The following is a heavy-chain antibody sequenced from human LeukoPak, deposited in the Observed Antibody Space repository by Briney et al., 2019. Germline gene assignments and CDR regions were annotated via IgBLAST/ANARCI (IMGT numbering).Heavy chain of an antibody. CDR3: ARVEVGYYYGSGTQISWFDP. D-gene: IGHD3-10*01. V-gene: IGHV4-59*08. CDR2: IYCSGST. Sequence: SETLSLTCTVSGGPISSYYWSWIRQPPGKGLEWIGYIYCSGSTNYKPSLKSRVTISVDTSKNQFSLRLSSVTAADTAVYYCARVEVGYYYGSGTQISWFDPWGQGTLVTVSS. CDR1: GGPISSYY. J-gene: IGHJ5*02.